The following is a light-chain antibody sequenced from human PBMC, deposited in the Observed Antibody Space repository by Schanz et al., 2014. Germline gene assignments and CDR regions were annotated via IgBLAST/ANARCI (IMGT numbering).Light chain of an antibody. CDR3: QSYDSSLSGPV. CDR1: GSDIGAYNR. CDR2: EVT. Sequence: QSALTQPASVSGSPGQSVTISCTGTGSDIGAYNRVSWYRQPPGSAPQVILYEVTNRPSGVPDRFSGSKSGTSASLAITGLQAEDEADYYCQSYDSSLSGPVFGGGTKLTVL. V-gene: IGLV2-18*02. J-gene: IGLJ2*01.